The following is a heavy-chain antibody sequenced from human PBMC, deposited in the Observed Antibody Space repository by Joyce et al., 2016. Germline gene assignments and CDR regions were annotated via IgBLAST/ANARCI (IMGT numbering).Heavy chain of an antibody. J-gene: IGHJ5*02. Sequence: EVYLVESGGGLVQPGGSLRLSCAASGFSFRSFWMDWVRQAPGKGLEWVAQINEDGSEKNYMESLRGRFTISRDNAKNSVDLQINSLRVEDTAVYYCTRGSGTGWFDPWGQGTLVTVSS. D-gene: IGHD6-13*01. V-gene: IGHV3-7*03. CDR2: INEDGSEK. CDR1: GFSFRSFW. CDR3: TRGSGTGWFDP.